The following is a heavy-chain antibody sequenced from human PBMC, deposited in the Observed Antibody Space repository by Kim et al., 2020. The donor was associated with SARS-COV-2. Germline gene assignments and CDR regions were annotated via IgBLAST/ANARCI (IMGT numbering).Heavy chain of an antibody. J-gene: IGHJ4*02. CDR3: ARGPYYYDSSGYYYFDY. CDR2: INSDGSST. Sequence: GGSLRLSCAASGFTFSSYWMHWVRQAPAKGLVWVSRINSDGSSTSYADSVKGRFTISRDNAKNTLYLQMNSLRAEDTAVYYCARGPYYYDSSGYYYFDYWGQGTLVTVSS. D-gene: IGHD3-22*01. V-gene: IGHV3-74*01. CDR1: GFTFSSYW.